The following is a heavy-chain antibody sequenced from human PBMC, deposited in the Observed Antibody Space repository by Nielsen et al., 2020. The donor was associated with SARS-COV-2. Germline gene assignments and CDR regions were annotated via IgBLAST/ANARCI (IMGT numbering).Heavy chain of an antibody. CDR3: TKGAQLGDF. Sequence: GESLKISCEASGFDISKFGMHWVRQAPGKGLDWVTFISYDGSVKYYANSVKGRFTISTDISNNTLYLQMNNLRPADAAVYYCTKGAQLGDFWGQGTLVTVS. J-gene: IGHJ4*02. CDR1: GFDISKFG. CDR2: ISYDGSVK. D-gene: IGHD6-13*01. V-gene: IGHV3-30*18.